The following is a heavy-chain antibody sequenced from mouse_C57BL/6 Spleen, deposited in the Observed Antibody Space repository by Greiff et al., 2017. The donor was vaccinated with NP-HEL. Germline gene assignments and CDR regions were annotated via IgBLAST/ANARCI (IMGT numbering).Heavy chain of an antibody. J-gene: IGHJ4*01. D-gene: IGHD3-2*02. Sequence: VQLQQSGPELVKPGASVKISCKASGYAFSSSWMNWVKQRPGKGLEWIGRIYPGDGDTNYNGKFKGKATLTADKSSSTAYMQLSSLTSEDSAVYFCARKEAYAMDYWGQGTSVTVSS. V-gene: IGHV1-82*01. CDR3: ARKEAYAMDY. CDR2: IYPGDGDT. CDR1: GYAFSSSW.